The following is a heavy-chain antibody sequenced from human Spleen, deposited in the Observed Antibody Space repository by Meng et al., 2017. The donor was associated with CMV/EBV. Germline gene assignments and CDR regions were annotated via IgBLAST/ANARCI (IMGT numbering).Heavy chain of an antibody. CDR1: GYTFTGNY. CDR2: INPNSGGT. J-gene: IGHJ6*02. CDR3: ARDLGGATTYYYYGMDV. V-gene: IGHV1-2*02. Sequence: ASVKVSCKASGYTFTGNYMHWVRQAPGQGLEWMGWINPNSGGTNYAQKFQGRVTMTRDTSISTAYMELSRLRSDDTAVYYCARDLGGATTYYYYGMDVWGQGTTVTVSS. D-gene: IGHD1-26*01.